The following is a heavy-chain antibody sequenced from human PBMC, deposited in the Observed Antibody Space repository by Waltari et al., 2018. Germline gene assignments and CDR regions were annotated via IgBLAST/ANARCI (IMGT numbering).Heavy chain of an antibody. CDR2: TIPFLGIS. J-gene: IGHJ4*02. D-gene: IGHD1-1*01. CDR1: GGTPSSLT. V-gene: IGHV1-69*02. CDR3: ARSGEMKGTVDY. Sequence: QVQLVQSGAEVKKPGSSVKVSCKASGGTPSSLTVPWGRQAPGQGLEWMGSTIPFLGISKYAQSLQARLTITVDQSTNTGYMELKSLRPEDTGVYYCARSGEMKGTVDYWGQGTLVTVSS.